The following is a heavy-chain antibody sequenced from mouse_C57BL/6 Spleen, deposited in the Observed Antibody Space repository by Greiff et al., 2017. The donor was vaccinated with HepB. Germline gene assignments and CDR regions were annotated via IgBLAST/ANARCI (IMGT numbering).Heavy chain of an antibody. CDR2: FYPGSGSI. CDR1: GYTFTEYT. J-gene: IGHJ4*01. CDR3: ARHEAGTDYYAMDY. Sequence: QVHVKQSGAELVKPGASVKLSCKASGYTFTEYTIHWVKQRPGQGLEWIGWFYPGSGSIKYNEKFKDKATLTADKSSSTAYMELSRLTSEDSAVYFCARHEAGTDYYAMDYWGQGTSVTVSS. V-gene: IGHV1-62-2*01. D-gene: IGHD3-3*01.